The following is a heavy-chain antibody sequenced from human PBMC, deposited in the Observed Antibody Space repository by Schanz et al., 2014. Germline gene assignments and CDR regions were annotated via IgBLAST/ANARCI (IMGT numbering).Heavy chain of an antibody. D-gene: IGHD3-3*01. CDR2: MSGSGDRT. CDR3: AKDPFDYWNGYSYFCL. Sequence: EVQLLESGGGLVQPGGSLRLSCAGSGFTFRSYAMTWVRQAPGKGLEWVSSMSGSGDRTYSAGSVKGRFTISRDNSKNIGFLQMNRLRVEDTGVYFRAKDPFDYWNGYSYFCLRGHGTLVTDSS. V-gene: IGHV3-23*01. J-gene: IGHJ4*01. CDR1: GFTFRSYA.